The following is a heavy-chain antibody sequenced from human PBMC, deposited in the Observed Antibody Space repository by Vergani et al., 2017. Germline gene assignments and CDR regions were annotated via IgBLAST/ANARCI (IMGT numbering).Heavy chain of an antibody. CDR2: IYYSGST. CDR3: ARVVYDSSGYKY. CDR1: GGSISSSSYY. Sequence: QLQLQESGPGLVKPSETLYLTCTVSGGSISSSSYYWGWIRQPPGKGLEWIGYIYYSGSTNYNPSLKSRVTISVDTSKNQFSLKLSSVTAADTAVYYCARVVYDSSGYKYWGQGTLVTVSS. V-gene: IGHV4-61*05. D-gene: IGHD3-22*01. J-gene: IGHJ4*02.